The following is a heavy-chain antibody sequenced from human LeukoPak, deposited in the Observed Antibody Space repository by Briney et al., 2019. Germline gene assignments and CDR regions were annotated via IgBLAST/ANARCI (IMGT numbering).Heavy chain of an antibody. V-gene: IGHV3-23*01. D-gene: IGHD3-9*01. Sequence: GGSLRLSCAASGFIFSSYAMTWVRQAPGRGLEWLSTISGSGTTTYYVDSVKGRFTISRDNAKNTLYLQMNTLRVEDTAVYYCTRDLMDYDVSTGLHHYYMDVWGQGTTVTVSS. J-gene: IGHJ6*02. CDR2: ISGSGTTT. CDR3: TRDLMDYDVSTGLHHYYMDV. CDR1: GFIFSSYA.